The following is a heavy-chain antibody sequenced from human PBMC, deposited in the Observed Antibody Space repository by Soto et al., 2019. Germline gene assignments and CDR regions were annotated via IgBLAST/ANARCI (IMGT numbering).Heavy chain of an antibody. CDR1: GFTFSSYA. CDR2: ISYDGSNK. CDR3: ARASYGSGSYYNPNQDYYYYGMDV. V-gene: IGHV3-30-3*01. J-gene: IGHJ6*02. D-gene: IGHD3-10*01. Sequence: GGSLRLSCAASGFTFSSYAMHWVRQAPGKGLEWVAVISYDGSNKYYADSVKGRFTISRDNSKNTLYLQMNSLRAEDTAVYYCARASYGSGSYYNPNQDYYYYGMDVWGQGTTVTVSS.